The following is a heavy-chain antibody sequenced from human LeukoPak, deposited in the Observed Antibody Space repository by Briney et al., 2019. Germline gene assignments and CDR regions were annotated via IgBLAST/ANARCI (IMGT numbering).Heavy chain of an antibody. CDR3: AKNKYQVSGAFDF. CDR1: GLTFSSYG. CDR2: ISGGGGIT. D-gene: IGHD2-2*01. V-gene: IGHV3-23*01. J-gene: IGHJ3*01. Sequence: PGGSLRLSCATSGLTFSSYGMSWVRQAPGKGLEWVSLISGGGGITYYPDSVKGRFTISRDNSKNTLYLQMNSLRAEDTAVYYCAKNKYQVSGAFDFWGQGTMVTVSS.